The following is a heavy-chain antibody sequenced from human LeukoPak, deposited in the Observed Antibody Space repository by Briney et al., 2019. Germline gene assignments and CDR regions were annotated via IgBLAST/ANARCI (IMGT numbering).Heavy chain of an antibody. CDR3: ARNYYDSSGYYYSAEYFQH. V-gene: IGHV1-18*01. CDR2: ISAYNGNT. CDR1: GYTFTSYG. Sequence: GASVKVSCKASGYTFTSYGISWVRQAPGQGLEWMGWISAYNGNTNYAQKLQGRVTMTTDTSTSTAYMELRSLRSDDTAVYYCARNYYDSSGYYYSAEYFQHWGQGTLVTVSS. J-gene: IGHJ1*01. D-gene: IGHD3-22*01.